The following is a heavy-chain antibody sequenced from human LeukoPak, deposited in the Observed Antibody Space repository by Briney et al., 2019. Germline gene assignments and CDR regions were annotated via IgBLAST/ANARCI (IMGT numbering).Heavy chain of an antibody. V-gene: IGHV3-53*01. Sequence: PGGSLRLSCAASGFTVSSNYMSWVRQAPGKGLEWVSVIYSGGNTYFADSVKGRFTISRDNSKNTVYLQMNSLRAEDTAVYYCARDEPVAAAGWFAFDIWGQGTMVTVSS. D-gene: IGHD6-13*01. J-gene: IGHJ3*02. CDR2: IYSGGNT. CDR3: ARDEPVAAAGWFAFDI. CDR1: GFTVSSNY.